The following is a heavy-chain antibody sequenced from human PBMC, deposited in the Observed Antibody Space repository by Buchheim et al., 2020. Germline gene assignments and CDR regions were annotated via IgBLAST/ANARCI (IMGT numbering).Heavy chain of an antibody. CDR2: IQKDGSEK. CDR1: GVTFSNYW. D-gene: IGHD6-13*01. J-gene: IGHJ4*02. CDR3: VAAAIDY. Sequence: EVQLVESGGGLVQPGGSLRLSCAGSGVTFSNYWLTWVRQAPGKGLEWVATIQKDGSEKYYVDSVKGRFTISRDDAQNSLYLQMNSRRAEDTAVYYCVAAAIDYWGQGTL. V-gene: IGHV3-7*01.